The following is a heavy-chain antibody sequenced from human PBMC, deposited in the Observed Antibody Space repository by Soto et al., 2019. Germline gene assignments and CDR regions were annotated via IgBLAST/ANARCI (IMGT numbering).Heavy chain of an antibody. V-gene: IGHV1-46*03. CDR3: ARDSGDGYKPNWYCDL. D-gene: IGHD5-12*01. CDR2: INPSGGST. Sequence: QVQLVQSGAEVKKPGASVKVSCKASGYTLTSNYMHWVRQAPGQGLEWMGIINPSGGSTSYAQKLQGRVTMTRDTSTSTVYMELSRLRSDDTAVYFCARDSGDGYKPNWYCDLWGRGTLVTVSS. CDR1: GYTLTSNY. J-gene: IGHJ2*01.